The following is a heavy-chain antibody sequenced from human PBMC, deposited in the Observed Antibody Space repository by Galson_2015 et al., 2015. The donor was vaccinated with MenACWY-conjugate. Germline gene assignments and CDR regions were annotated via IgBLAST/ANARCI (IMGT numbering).Heavy chain of an antibody. CDR2: IYYSGST. Sequence: ETLSLTCTVSGGSISTYYWSWIRQPPGKGLEWIGYIYYSGSTNYNPSLRSRVTISVDTSRNQFSLKLTSVTAADTAVYYCARGVYMMTFGGVRGQGTLVTVSS. V-gene: IGHV4-59*01. CDR3: ARGVYMMTFGGV. D-gene: IGHD3-16*01. CDR1: GGSISTYY. J-gene: IGHJ4*02.